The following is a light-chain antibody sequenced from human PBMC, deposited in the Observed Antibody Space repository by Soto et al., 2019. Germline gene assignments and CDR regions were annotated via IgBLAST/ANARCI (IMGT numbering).Light chain of an antibody. J-gene: IGLJ1*01. Sequence: QSVLTQPASVSGSPGQSITISCTETSSDVGGSNYVSWYQQHPNKAPKVMIYDVSNRPSGVSNRFSGSKSGNTASLTISGLQAEDEADYYCSSFTSSSTYVFGTGTQLTVL. CDR1: SSDVGGSNY. CDR2: DVS. V-gene: IGLV2-14*03. CDR3: SSFTSSSTYV.